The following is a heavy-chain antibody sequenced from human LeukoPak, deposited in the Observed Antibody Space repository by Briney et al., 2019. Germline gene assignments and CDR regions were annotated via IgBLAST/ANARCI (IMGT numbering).Heavy chain of an antibody. CDR1: GGTFSGFA. D-gene: IGHD2/OR15-2a*01. CDR2: VIPSLGIS. CDR3: ATFRWIDS. J-gene: IGHJ5*01. Sequence: SVKVSCKTSGGTFSGFAMNWVRQAPGQGPEWMGRVIPSLGISEYSQKFQDRLKVTADNSSTTAFMELTSLTSDDTAVYYCATFRWIDSWGQGTLVIVSS. V-gene: IGHV1-69*04.